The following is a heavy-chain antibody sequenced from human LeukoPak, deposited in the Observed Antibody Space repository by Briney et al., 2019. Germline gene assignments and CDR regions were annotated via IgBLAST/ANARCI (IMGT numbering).Heavy chain of an antibody. CDR1: GGSISSGSYY. J-gene: IGHJ3*02. V-gene: IGHV4-61*02. CDR3: ARDYSSSWYLNAFDI. D-gene: IGHD6-13*01. CDR2: IYTSGST. Sequence: SETLSLTCTVSGGSISSGSYYWSWIRQPAGKGLEWIGRIYTSGSTNYNPSLKSRVTISVDTSKNQFSLKLSSVTAAGTAVYYCARDYSSSWYLNAFDIWGQGTMVTVSS.